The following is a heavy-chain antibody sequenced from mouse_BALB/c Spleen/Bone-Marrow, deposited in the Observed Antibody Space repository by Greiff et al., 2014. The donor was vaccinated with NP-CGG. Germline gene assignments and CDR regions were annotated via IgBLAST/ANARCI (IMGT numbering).Heavy chain of an antibody. V-gene: IGHV1S41*01. D-gene: IGHD2-2*01. J-gene: IGHJ1*01. Sequence: DLVKPGAPVKLSCKASGYTFTNYWINWIKQRPGQGLEWIGRIAPGSGSTYYNEMFKGKTTLTVDTSSSTAYIQLSSLSSEDSDVYFCARERYGYDGWYFDVWGAGTTVTVSS. CDR2: IAPGSGST. CDR1: GYTFTNYW. CDR3: ARERYGYDGWYFDV.